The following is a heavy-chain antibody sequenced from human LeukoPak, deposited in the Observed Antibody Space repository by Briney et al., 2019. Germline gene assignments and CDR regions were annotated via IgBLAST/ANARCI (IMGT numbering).Heavy chain of an antibody. J-gene: IGHJ4*02. CDR2: ISGSGGST. V-gene: IGHV3-23*01. Sequence: GGSLRLSCAASGFTFSSYAMSWVRQAPGKGLEWVSAISGSGGSTYYADSVKARFTISRHNSKNTLYLQMNSLRAEDTAVYYCAKATGYCSSTSCYIGGFDYWGQGTLVTVSS. D-gene: IGHD2-2*02. CDR1: GFTFSSYA. CDR3: AKATGYCSSTSCYIGGFDY.